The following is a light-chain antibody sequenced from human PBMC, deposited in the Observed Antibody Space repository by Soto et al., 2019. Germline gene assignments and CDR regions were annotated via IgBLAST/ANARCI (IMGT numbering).Light chain of an antibody. V-gene: IGKV3-15*01. J-gene: IGKJ3*01. CDR2: GAS. Sequence: EIVMTQSPATLSVSPGERATLSCRASQSVSSNLAWYQQKPGQAPRLLIYGASTRATGIPARFSGSGYGTAFTLTISSVQSEDFAVYYCQQYNNWLGTFGPGTKVDIK. CDR3: QQYNNWLGT. CDR1: QSVSSN.